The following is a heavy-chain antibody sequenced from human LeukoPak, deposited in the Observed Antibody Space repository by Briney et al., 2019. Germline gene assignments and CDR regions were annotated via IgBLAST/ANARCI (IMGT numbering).Heavy chain of an antibody. CDR1: ALTFSSYN. CDR3: ARGPPFGSGTYYVDY. V-gene: IGHV3-48*01. D-gene: IGHD3-10*01. J-gene: IGHJ4*02. Sequence: GGSLRLSCAASALTFSSYNMNWARQAPGKGLEWASYISSSSSTIYNADSVKGRSTVSRDNAKNSLYLQMNSLRAEDTAVYYCARGPPFGSGTYYVDYWGQGTQVTVSS. CDR2: ISSSSSTI.